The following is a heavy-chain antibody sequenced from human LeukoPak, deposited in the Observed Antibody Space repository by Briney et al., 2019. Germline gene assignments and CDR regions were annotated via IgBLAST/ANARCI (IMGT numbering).Heavy chain of an antibody. V-gene: IGHV3-23*01. Sequence: GGSLRLSCVGSGFTLSSYVISWVRQAPGKGLEWVSSISGDRTDYTDSVKGRFTISRDISKNLIYLQMNSLRAEDTAIYYCAKVLRFLQWPTAFDIWGQGTMVTVSS. CDR3: AKVLRFLQWPTAFDI. CDR1: GFTLSSYV. CDR2: ISGDRT. D-gene: IGHD3-3*01. J-gene: IGHJ3*02.